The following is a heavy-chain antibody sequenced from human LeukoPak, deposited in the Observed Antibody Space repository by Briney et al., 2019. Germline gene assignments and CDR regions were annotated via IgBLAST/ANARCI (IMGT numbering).Heavy chain of an antibody. CDR3: AKDATIFGVVTYYFDY. D-gene: IGHD3-3*01. CDR1: VFTFSSYA. Sequence: GGSLRLSCAASVFTFSSYAMSWVRQAPGKGLEWVSAISGSGGSTYYADSVKGRSTISRDNSKNTLYLQMNSLRAEDTAVYYCAKDATIFGVVTYYFDYWGQGTLVTVSS. J-gene: IGHJ4*02. CDR2: ISGSGGST. V-gene: IGHV3-23*01.